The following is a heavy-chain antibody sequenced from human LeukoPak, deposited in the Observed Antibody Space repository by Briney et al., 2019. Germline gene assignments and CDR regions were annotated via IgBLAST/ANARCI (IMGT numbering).Heavy chain of an antibody. Sequence: PGGSLRLSCAASGFTFSNAWMNWVRQAPGKGLEWVSVIYSGGSTYYADSVRGRFTISRDNSMNTLYLQMNSLRAEDTAVYYCARGEDYGDYFDYWGQGTLVTVSS. J-gene: IGHJ4*02. CDR1: GFTFSNAW. V-gene: IGHV3-53*01. CDR3: ARGEDYGDYFDY. CDR2: IYSGGST. D-gene: IGHD4-17*01.